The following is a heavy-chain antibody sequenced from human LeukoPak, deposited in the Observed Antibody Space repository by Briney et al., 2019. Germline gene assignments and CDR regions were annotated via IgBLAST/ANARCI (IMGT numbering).Heavy chain of an antibody. V-gene: IGHV1-8*03. Sequence: ASVKVSCRASGYTFTSYDINWVRQATGQGLEWMGWMNPNRGNTGYAQKFQGRVTITRNTSISTAYMELSSLRSEDTAVYYCARVADYCYDSSGYYYCYFDYWGQGTLVTVSS. CDR1: GYTFTSYD. CDR3: ARVADYCYDSSGYYYCYFDY. D-gene: IGHD3-22*01. J-gene: IGHJ4*02. CDR2: MNPNRGNT.